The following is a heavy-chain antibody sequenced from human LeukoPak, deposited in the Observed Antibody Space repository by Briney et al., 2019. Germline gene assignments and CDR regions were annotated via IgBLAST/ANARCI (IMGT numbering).Heavy chain of an antibody. CDR3: AKGLRYFDWLSDFDY. D-gene: IGHD3-9*01. CDR1: GFTFSSYA. J-gene: IGHJ4*02. V-gene: IGHV3-23*01. CDR2: ISGSGGST. Sequence: GGSLRLSCAASGFTFSSYAMGWVRQAPGKGLEWISSISGSGGSTYYADSVKGRFTISRDNSKNTLYLQMNSLRAEDTAVYYCAKGLRYFDWLSDFDYWGQGTLVTVSS.